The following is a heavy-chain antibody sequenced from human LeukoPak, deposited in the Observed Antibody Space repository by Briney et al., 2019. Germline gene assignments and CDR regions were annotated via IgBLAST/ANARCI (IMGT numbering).Heavy chain of an antibody. CDR3: ARGFPPGSGSRGSHAFDV. V-gene: IGHV4-34*01. J-gene: IGHJ3*01. Sequence: SETLSLTCAVSEMSFSAYYWNWIRQSPGKGLEWIGEINYGGSTKYTPSLEGRGTILIDTSKNQFSLKLTSVTAADTAVYYCARGFPPGSGSRGSHAFDVWGQGTMVAVSS. CDR1: EMSFSAYY. D-gene: IGHD6-19*01. CDR2: INYGGST.